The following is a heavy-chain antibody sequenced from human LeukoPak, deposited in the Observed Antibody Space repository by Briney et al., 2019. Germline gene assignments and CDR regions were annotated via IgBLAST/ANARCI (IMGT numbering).Heavy chain of an antibody. J-gene: IGHJ6*03. CDR1: GFTFSSYG. Sequence: GGSLRLSCAASGFTFSSYGMHWVRQAPGKGLEWVAFIRNDGSNKHYADSVKGRFTISRDNSKNTLYLQMNSLGAEDTAVYYCARERDGDYVSYMDVWGKGTTVTVSS. CDR3: ARERDGDYVSYMDV. CDR2: IRNDGSNK. V-gene: IGHV3-30*02. D-gene: IGHD4-17*01.